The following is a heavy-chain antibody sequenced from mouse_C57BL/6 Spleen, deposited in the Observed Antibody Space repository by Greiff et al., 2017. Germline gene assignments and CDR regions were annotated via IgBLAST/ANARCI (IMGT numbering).Heavy chain of an antibody. CDR3: ARYYGVSYFAMDY. J-gene: IGHJ4*01. Sequence: VQLQQPGAELVRPGTSVKMSCKASGYTFTSYRMHWVKQRPGQGLEWIGVIDPSDSYTNYNQKFKGKATLTVDTSSSTAYMQLSSLTSEDSAVYDCARYYGVSYFAMDYWGQGTSVTVSS. V-gene: IGHV1-59*01. CDR2: IDPSDSYT. CDR1: GYTFTSYR. D-gene: IGHD1-1*02.